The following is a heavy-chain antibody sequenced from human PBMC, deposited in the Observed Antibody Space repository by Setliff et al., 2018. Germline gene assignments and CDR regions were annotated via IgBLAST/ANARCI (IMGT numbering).Heavy chain of an antibody. CDR1: GGSISSSY. CDR2: IYSSGSS. J-gene: IGHJ6*03. CDR3: VREGVDSRSSTDYRYYMDV. V-gene: IGHV4-59*01. D-gene: IGHD3-22*01. Sequence: SETLSLTCSVSGGSISSSYWTWIRQPPGKGLEWIGYIYSSGSSNYNPSLKSRVTISVDTSKNQFSLRLSSVTAADTAVYYCVREGVDSRSSTDYRYYMDVWGKGTTVTVSS.